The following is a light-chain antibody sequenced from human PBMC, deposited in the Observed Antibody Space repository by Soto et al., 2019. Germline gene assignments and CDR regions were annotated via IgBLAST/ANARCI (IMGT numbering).Light chain of an antibody. CDR3: QQYNNWPLT. J-gene: IGKJ4*01. Sequence: EIVITQSPATLSVSPVERATLSCSASQSVSSNLAWYQQKPGQAPRLLIYGASTRATGIPARFSGSGSGTEFTLTISSLQSEDFAVYYCQQYNNWPLTFGGGTKVDIK. V-gene: IGKV3-15*01. CDR2: GAS. CDR1: QSVSSN.